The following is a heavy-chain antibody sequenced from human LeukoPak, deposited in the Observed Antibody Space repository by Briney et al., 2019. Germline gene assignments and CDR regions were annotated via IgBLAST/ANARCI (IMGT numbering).Heavy chain of an antibody. Sequence: GGSLRLSCAASGFTFSGYSMNWVRQAPGKGLEWVSSITSSSSYIYYADSVKGRFTISRDNARNSLYLQMNSLRAEDTAVYYCARPTTTVTTPPDYWGQGTLVTVSS. CDR1: GFTFSGYS. CDR2: ITSSSSYI. D-gene: IGHD4-17*01. CDR3: ARPTTTVTTPPDY. J-gene: IGHJ4*02. V-gene: IGHV3-21*01.